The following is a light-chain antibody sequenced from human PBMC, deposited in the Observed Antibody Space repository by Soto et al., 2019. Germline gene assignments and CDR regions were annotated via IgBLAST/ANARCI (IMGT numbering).Light chain of an antibody. J-gene: IGKJ5*01. Sequence: DVVMTQSPDSLAVSLGERATINCKSSQSLLYRSNNQNYFAWYQEKAGQPPKLLISWASTRESGVPDRFSGSRSGTDFTLTINSLQAEDVAVYYCQQYYSSPITFGQGTRLEIK. CDR1: QSLLYRSNNQNY. V-gene: IGKV4-1*01. CDR2: WAS. CDR3: QQYYSSPIT.